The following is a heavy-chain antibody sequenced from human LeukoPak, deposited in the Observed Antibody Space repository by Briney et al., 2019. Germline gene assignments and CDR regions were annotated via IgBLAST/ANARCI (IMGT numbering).Heavy chain of an antibody. Sequence: SETLSLTCTVSGGSISNSNSYWGWIRQPPGKGLEWIGEINHSGSTNYNPSLKSRVTISVDTSKNQFSLKLSSVTAADTAVYYCARQDVLLWFGEFNWFDPWGQGTLVTVSS. CDR1: GGSISNSNSY. CDR2: INHSGST. V-gene: IGHV4-39*01. J-gene: IGHJ5*02. CDR3: ARQDVLLWFGEFNWFDP. D-gene: IGHD3-10*01.